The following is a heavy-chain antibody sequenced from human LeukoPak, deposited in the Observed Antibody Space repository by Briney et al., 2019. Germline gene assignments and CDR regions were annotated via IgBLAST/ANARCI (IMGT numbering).Heavy chain of an antibody. CDR2: ISSSSSTI. CDR3: AKARFPMAVAGTGFDY. J-gene: IGHJ4*02. D-gene: IGHD6-19*01. CDR1: GFTFSSYS. V-gene: IGHV3-48*01. Sequence: GGSLRLSCAASGFTFSSYSMNWVRQAPGKGLEWVSYISSSSSTIYYADSVKGRFTISRDNAKNSLYLQVNSLRAEDTAVYFCAKARFPMAVAGTGFDYWGQGTLVTVSS.